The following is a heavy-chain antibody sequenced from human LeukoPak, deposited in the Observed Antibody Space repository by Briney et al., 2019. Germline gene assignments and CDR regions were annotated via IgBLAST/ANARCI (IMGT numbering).Heavy chain of an antibody. CDR2: ISSSSSYI. CDR3: ARAGFEYGDYDYFDY. V-gene: IGHV3-21*01. J-gene: IGHJ4*02. Sequence: GGSLRLSCAASGFTFSSYSMSWVRQAPGKGLEWVSSISSSSSYIYYADSVKGRFTISRDNAKNSLYLQMNSLRAEDTAVYYCARAGFEYGDYDYFDYWGQGTLVTVSS. CDR1: GFTFSSYS. D-gene: IGHD4-17*01.